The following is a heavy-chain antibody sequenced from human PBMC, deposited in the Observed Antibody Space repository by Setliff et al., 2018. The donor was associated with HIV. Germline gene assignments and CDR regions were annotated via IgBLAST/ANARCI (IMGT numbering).Heavy chain of an antibody. D-gene: IGHD2-2*01. J-gene: IGHJ4*02. CDR2: IHHSGST. CDR3: ARMGGYCSSTSCYDYFDY. CDR1: GYSISSGYY. Sequence: SETLSLTCPVSGYSISSGYYWGWIRQPPGRGLEWIGAIHHSGSTNYNPSLKSRVTISVDTSKNQFSLKLSSVTAADTAVYYCARMGGYCSSTSCYDYFDYWGQGTLVTVSS. V-gene: IGHV4-38-2*01.